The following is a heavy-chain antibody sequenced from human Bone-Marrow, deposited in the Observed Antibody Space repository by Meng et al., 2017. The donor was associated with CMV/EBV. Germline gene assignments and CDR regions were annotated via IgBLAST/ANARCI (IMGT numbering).Heavy chain of an antibody. CDR2: ISWNSGST. J-gene: IGHJ4*02. D-gene: IGHD3-3*01. V-gene: IGHV3-23*01. CDR3: AKKYHDFWSGYYPDY. Sequence: GGSLRLSCAASGFTFDDYAMHWVRQAPGKGLEWVSGISWNSGSTYYADSVKGRFTISRDNSKNTLYLQMNSLRAEDTAVYYCAKKYHDFWSGYYPDYWGQGTLVTVSS. CDR1: GFTFDDYA.